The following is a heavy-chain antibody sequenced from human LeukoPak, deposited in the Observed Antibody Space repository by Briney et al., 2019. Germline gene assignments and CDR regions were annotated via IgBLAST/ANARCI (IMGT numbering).Heavy chain of an antibody. CDR1: GFTVSSNY. CDR2: ISGSGGST. J-gene: IGHJ4*02. D-gene: IGHD3-22*01. V-gene: IGHV3-23*01. Sequence: GGSLRLSCAASGFTVSSNYMSWVRQAPGKGLEWVSAISGSGGSTYYADSVKGRFTISRDNSKNTLYLQMNSLRAEDTAVYYCAKDSPWSLHNRFDYWGQGTLVTVSS. CDR3: AKDSPWSLHNRFDY.